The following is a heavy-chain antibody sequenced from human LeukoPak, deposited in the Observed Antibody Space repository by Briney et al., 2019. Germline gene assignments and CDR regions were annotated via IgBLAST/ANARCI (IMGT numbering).Heavy chain of an antibody. Sequence: SETLSLTCTVSGGSISSSSYYWGWIRQHPGKGLEWIGYIYYSGSTYYNPSLKSRVTISVDTSKNQFSLKLSSVTAADTAVYYCARGVVPAASWGQGTLVTVSS. CDR2: IYYSGST. J-gene: IGHJ5*02. CDR3: ARGVVPAAS. V-gene: IGHV4-31*03. D-gene: IGHD2-2*01. CDR1: GGSISSSSYY.